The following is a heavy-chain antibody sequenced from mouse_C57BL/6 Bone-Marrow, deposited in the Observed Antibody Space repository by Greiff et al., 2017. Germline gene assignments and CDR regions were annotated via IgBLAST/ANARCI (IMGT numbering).Heavy chain of an antibody. D-gene: IGHD2-4*01. Sequence: QVQLQQSGAELARPGASVKLSCKASGYTFTSYGISWVKQRTGQGLEWIGEIYPRSGNTYYNEKFKGKATLTADKSSSTAYMELRSLTSEDSAVYFCARERLYYDYDCLYAMDYWGQGTSVTVSS. V-gene: IGHV1-81*01. CDR2: IYPRSGNT. CDR3: ARERLYYDYDCLYAMDY. J-gene: IGHJ4*01. CDR1: GYTFTSYG.